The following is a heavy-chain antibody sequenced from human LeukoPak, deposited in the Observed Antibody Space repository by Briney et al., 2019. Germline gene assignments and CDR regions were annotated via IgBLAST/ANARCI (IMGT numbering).Heavy chain of an antibody. J-gene: IGHJ4*02. Sequence: PGGSLRLSCAASGIIFSNYWMSWVRQAPGKGLEWLAFISYDGSNTYYADSVKGRFTVSRDDSKSTLYLQMNSLRADDTAVYYCAKDGSSYYYIYYWGQGTLVTVSS. CDR1: GIIFSNYW. V-gene: IGHV3-30*02. CDR3: AKDGSSYYYIYY. CDR2: ISYDGSNT. D-gene: IGHD3-22*01.